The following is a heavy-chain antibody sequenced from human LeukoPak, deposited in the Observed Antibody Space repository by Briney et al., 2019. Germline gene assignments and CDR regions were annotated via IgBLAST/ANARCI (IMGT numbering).Heavy chain of an antibody. J-gene: IGHJ5*01. CDR3: ANLGGKNDYGDS. Sequence: GGSLRLSCAASGFTFSSYAMHCVRQAPGKGLEWVAVISYDGSNKYYADSVKGRFTISRDNSKNTLYLQMNSLRAEDTAVYYGANLGGKNDYGDSGGQETLVTVSS. D-gene: IGHD4-17*01. V-gene: IGHV3-30*04. CDR2: ISYDGSNK. CDR1: GFTFSSYA.